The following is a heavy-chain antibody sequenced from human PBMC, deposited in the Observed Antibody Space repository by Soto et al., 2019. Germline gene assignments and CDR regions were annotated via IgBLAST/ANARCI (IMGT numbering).Heavy chain of an antibody. Sequence: PGGSLRLSCAASGFTVSSNYMSWVRQAPGKGLEWVSVIYSGGSTYYADSEKGRFTISRDNSKNKLKLQIKSQKAEDTAVYYFARETPPPGDSSGYYLDYWGQGT. CDR1: GFTVSSNY. CDR3: ARETPPPGDSSGYYLDY. J-gene: IGHJ4*02. CDR2: IYSGGST. D-gene: IGHD3-22*01. V-gene: IGHV3-66*01.